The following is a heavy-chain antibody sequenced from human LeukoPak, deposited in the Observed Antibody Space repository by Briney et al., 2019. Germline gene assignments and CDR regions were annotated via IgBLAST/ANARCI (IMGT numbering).Heavy chain of an antibody. V-gene: IGHV3-74*01. D-gene: IGHD2-21*02. CDR3: ERDGFLGQVTAYLDY. CDR1: GFTFSSYA. J-gene: IGHJ4*02. Sequence: GGSLRLSCAASGFTFSSYAMHWVRQAPGKGLVWVSRGKRDCSRTSYADSVKGRFTISRDNASNKLYLQMNSLSAEDTAVSYCERDGFLGQVTAYLDYWGQGTPVTVSS. CDR2: GKRDCSRT.